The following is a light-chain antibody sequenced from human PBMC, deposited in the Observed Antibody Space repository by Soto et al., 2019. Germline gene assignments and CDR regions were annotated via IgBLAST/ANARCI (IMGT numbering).Light chain of an antibody. CDR3: QPYNNWPLT. CDR1: QSISYSSNNKNY. CDR2: DTS. J-gene: IGKJ4*01. Sequence: DFLLTHSPVSLAVSLGERATINCKSSQSISYSSNNKNYLAWYQHKPGQTPRLLIYDTSTRATGVPTRFSGSRSGAEFTLTINSLQSEDFAVYYCQPYNNWPLTFGGGTKVDIK. V-gene: IGKV4-1*01.